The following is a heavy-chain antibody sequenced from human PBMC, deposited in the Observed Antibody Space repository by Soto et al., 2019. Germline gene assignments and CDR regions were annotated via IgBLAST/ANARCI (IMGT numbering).Heavy chain of an antibody. Sequence: EVPLVESGGGLVQPGGSLRLSCAASGFTFSSYWMSWVRQAPGKGLEWVANIKQDGSEKYYVDSVKGRFTISRDNAKNSLYLQMNSLRAEDTAVYYCAGGDTAMVNDAFDIWGQGTMVTVSS. J-gene: IGHJ3*02. CDR3: AGGDTAMVNDAFDI. D-gene: IGHD5-18*01. CDR2: IKQDGSEK. CDR1: GFTFSSYW. V-gene: IGHV3-7*01.